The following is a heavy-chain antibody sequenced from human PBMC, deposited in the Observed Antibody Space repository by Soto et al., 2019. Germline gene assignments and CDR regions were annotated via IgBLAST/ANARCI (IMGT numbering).Heavy chain of an antibody. J-gene: IGHJ4*02. Sequence: QVQLVQSGAEVKKPGSSVKVSCKASGGTFSSYTISWVRQAPGQGLEWMGRIIPILGIANYAQKFQGRVTITADKTTSTAYRALSRLRSEDTAVYYCARDSATPFDYWGQGTLVPFSS. CDR3: ARDSATPFDY. D-gene: IGHD2-15*01. CDR2: IIPILGIA. V-gene: IGHV1-69*08. CDR1: GGTFSSYT.